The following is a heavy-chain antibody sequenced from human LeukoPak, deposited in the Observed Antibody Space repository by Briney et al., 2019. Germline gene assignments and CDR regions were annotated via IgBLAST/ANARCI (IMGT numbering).Heavy chain of an antibody. J-gene: IGHJ4*02. Sequence: GGSLRLPCIASGFPLSHHGMHWVRQPPGEGLEWVAFVRYDGGDKYYADSVKGRFTVSRDNSNNALGLQMNTLTVEDTAVYYCARALSSAGGSYYFDSWGQGTLVTVSS. CDR1: GFPLSHHG. CDR2: VRYDGGDK. V-gene: IGHV3-30*02. CDR3: ARALSSAGGSYYFDS. D-gene: IGHD4-23*01.